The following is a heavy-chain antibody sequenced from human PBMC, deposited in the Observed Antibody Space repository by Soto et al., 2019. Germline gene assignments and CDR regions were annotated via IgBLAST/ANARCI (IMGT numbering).Heavy chain of an antibody. J-gene: IGHJ4*02. V-gene: IGHV3-21*06. CDR3: VRENEMAGATSAFEY. D-gene: IGHD1-26*01. CDR2: IDARSNYI. CDR1: GFRFNSYS. Sequence: LRLSCEASGFRFNSYSMNWVRQAPQKGLEWVSLIDARSNYIYYADSVKGRFTISRDNARNSLYLQMDSLRVEDTAVYYCVRENEMAGATSAFEYWGQGTPVTVSS.